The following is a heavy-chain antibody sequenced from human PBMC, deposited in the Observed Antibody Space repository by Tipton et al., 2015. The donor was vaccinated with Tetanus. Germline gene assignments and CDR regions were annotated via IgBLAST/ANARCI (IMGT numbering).Heavy chain of an antibody. CDR1: GFLISSYT. CDR3: ASGSALDY. V-gene: IGHV3-21*01. J-gene: IGHJ4*02. D-gene: IGHD6-25*01. Sequence: VQLVQSGGGLVKPGGSLRLSCEVSGFLISSYTMNWVRQAPGKGLEWVASISSTSSYIYYADSLKGRFTISRDNAKNSLYLQMNSRRVDDTAVYYCASGSALDYWGQGSLVAVSS. CDR2: ISSTSSYI.